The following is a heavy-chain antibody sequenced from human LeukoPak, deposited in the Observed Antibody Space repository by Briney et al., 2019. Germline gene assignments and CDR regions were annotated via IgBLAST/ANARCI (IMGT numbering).Heavy chain of an antibody. CDR1: GFTFSSYS. J-gene: IGHJ5*02. CDR2: ISSSSSYI. CDR3: ARDPEDYYDSSGYNNWFDP. V-gene: IGHV3-21*01. D-gene: IGHD3-22*01. Sequence: GGSLRLSCAASGFTFSSYSMNWVRQAPGKGLERVSSISSSSSYIYYADSVRGRFTISRDNAKNSLYLQMNSLRAEDTAVYYCARDPEDYYDSSGYNNWFDPWGQGTLVTVSS.